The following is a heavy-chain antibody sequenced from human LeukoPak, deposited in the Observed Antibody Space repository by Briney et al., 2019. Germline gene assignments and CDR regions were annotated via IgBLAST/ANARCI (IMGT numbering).Heavy chain of an antibody. Sequence: GGSLRLSCVGSGFIFSNYWMDWVRQVPGKGLEWVARIKNDGSDTTYADFVKGRVTLSRDNAKNIVFLHMDSLRVEDTAIYFCARGNRDYSVTPSFYMDVWGKGTTVTISS. J-gene: IGHJ6*03. V-gene: IGHV3-74*01. D-gene: IGHD2-21*02. CDR3: ARGNRDYSVTPSFYMDV. CDR2: IKNDGSDT. CDR1: GFIFSNYW.